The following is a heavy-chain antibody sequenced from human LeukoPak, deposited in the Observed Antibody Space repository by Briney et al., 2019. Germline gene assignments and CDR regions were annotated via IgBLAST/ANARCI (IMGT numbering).Heavy chain of an antibody. V-gene: IGHV3-33*01. CDR2: IQYDGSIE. CDR1: GFTFSSYG. D-gene: IGHD2-2*01. CDR3: ARDSCGSPSCFDY. Sequence: PGGSLRLSCTASGFTFSSYGMHWVRQAPGRGLEWVAAIQYDGSIEYYADSVKGRFTISRDQSENTLFLQVNSLRAEDTAVYYCARDSCGSPSCFDYWGQGTLVTVSS. J-gene: IGHJ4*02.